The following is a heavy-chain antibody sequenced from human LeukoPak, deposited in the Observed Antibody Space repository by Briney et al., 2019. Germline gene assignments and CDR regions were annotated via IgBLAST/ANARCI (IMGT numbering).Heavy chain of an antibody. V-gene: IGHV3-21*01. D-gene: IGHD3-10*01. CDR2: ISSSSSYI. CDR1: GFTFSSYS. CDR3: ARSDGSGSFDCYGMDV. J-gene: IGHJ6*02. Sequence: GGSLRLSCAASGFTFSSYSMNWVRQAPGKGLGWVSSISSSSSYIYYADSVKGRFTISRDNAKNSLYLQMNSLRAEDTAVYYCARSDGSGSFDCYGMDVWGQGTTVTVSS.